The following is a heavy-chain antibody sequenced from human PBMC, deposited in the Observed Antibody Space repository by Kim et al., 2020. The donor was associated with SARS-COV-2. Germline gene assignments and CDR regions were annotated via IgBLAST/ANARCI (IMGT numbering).Heavy chain of an antibody. CDR2: IYYSGST. CDR3: ARISVATLEYYMDV. Sequence: SETLSLTCTVSGGSISSYYWSWIRQPPGKGLEWIGYIYYSGSTNYNPSLKSRVTISVDTSKNQFSLKLSSVTAADTAVYYCARISVATLEYYMDVWGKGTTVTVSS. CDR1: GGSISSYY. V-gene: IGHV4-59*08. J-gene: IGHJ6*03. D-gene: IGHD5-12*01.